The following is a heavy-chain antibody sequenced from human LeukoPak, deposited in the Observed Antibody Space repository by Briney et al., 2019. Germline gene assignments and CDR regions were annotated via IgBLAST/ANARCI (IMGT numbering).Heavy chain of an antibody. V-gene: IGHV3-23*01. Sequence: PGGSLRPSCAASGFTFSSYWMNWVRQAPGKGLEWVSGVGPSGARTYYADSVKGRFTVSRDNSKNMVFLQMNSLRAEDTAIYYCAKDDAYLQYDDWGQGTLVTVSS. D-gene: IGHD5-24*01. CDR2: VGPSGART. CDR3: AKDDAYLQYDD. J-gene: IGHJ4*02. CDR1: GFTFSSYW.